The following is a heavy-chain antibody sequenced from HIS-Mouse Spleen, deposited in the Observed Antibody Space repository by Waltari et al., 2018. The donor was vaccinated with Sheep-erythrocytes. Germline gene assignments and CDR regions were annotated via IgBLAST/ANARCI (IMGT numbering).Heavy chain of an antibody. CDR1: GFSLSNARMG. Sequence: QVTLKESGPVLVKPTETLTLTCTVSGFSLSNARMGVSWIRQPPGKALEWLAHLFSNDEKSYSTSLKSRLTISHDTSKSQVVLTMTNMDPVDTATYYCARITSYYDFWSTYNKDYFDYWGQGTLVTVSS. V-gene: IGHV2-26*01. J-gene: IGHJ4*02. D-gene: IGHD3-3*01. CDR2: LFSNDEK. CDR3: ARITSYYDFWSTYNKDYFDY.